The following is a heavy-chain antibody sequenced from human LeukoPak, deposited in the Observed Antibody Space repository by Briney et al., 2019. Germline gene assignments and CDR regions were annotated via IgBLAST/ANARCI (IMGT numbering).Heavy chain of an antibody. V-gene: IGHV1-8*03. CDR1: GYTFTSYD. D-gene: IGHD2-15*01. CDR3: AGGRSAGCPYYFES. J-gene: IGHJ4*02. CDR2: MNPNSGST. Sequence: ASVKVSCKAPGYTFTSYDINWVRQATGQGLEWMGWMNPNSGSTGYAQKFQGRVTITRNTSISTAYMELSGLRSEDTAVYYCAGGRSAGCPYYFESWGQGTLVTVSS.